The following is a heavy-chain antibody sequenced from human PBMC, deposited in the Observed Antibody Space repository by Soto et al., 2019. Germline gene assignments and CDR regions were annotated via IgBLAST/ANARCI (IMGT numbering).Heavy chain of an antibody. V-gene: IGHV4-59*01. Sequence: SETLSLTCSVSGGSISHYYWSWIRQSPGKGLEWIGYAYYSGSTDYNPSLKSRVTMSVDTSKNQVSLKLNSVTTADTAVYYCARDRSTYGGGGTGEVKENWFDPWGPGTLVTAPQ. CDR2: AYYSGST. D-gene: IGHD2-8*01. J-gene: IGHJ5*02. CDR1: GGSISHYY. CDR3: ARDRSTYGGGGTGEVKENWFDP.